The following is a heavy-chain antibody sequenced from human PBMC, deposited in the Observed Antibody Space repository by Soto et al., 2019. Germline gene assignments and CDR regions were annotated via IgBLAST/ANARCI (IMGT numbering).Heavy chain of an antibody. CDR2: ISFDSGSI. J-gene: IGHJ3*02. Sequence: GGSLRLSCAASGFAFDGYAIHWVRQAQEKGLEWVSGISFDSGSIGYADSVRGRFTISRDDARNSLYLHMNSLRAEDTALYYCVKDIEENQLLYDGFDIWGQGKMVTVSS. D-gene: IGHD2-2*01. CDR3: VKDIEENQLLYDGFDI. CDR1: GFAFDGYA. V-gene: IGHV3-9*01.